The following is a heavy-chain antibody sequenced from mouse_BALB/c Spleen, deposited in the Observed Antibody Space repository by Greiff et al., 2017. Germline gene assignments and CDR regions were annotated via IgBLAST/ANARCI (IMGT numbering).Heavy chain of an antibody. D-gene: IGHD3-3*01. Sequence: EVQRVESGGGLVQPGGSLKLSCAASGFTFSSYGMSWVRQTPDKRLELVATINSNGGSTYYPDSVKGRFTISRDNAKNTLYLQMSSLKSEDTAMYYCARVGRDGFDYWGQGTTLTVSS. V-gene: IGHV5-6-3*01. CDR3: ARVGRDGFDY. J-gene: IGHJ2*01. CDR1: GFTFSSYG. CDR2: INSNGGST.